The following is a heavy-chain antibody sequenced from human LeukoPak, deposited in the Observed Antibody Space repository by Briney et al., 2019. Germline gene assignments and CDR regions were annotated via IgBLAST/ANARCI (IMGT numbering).Heavy chain of an antibody. CDR1: GYRFTSYW. CDR2: IYPADSDI. D-gene: IGHD6-25*01. V-gene: IGHV5-51*01. CDR3: ARSLTAAAGDY. J-gene: IGHJ4*02. Sequence: GESLKMSCKGSGYRFTSYWIGWVRQIPGKGLEWMAIIYPADSDIRYSPSFQGQVTISADKSISTAYLQWSSLKASDTAMYYCARSLTAAAGDYWGQGTLVTVSS.